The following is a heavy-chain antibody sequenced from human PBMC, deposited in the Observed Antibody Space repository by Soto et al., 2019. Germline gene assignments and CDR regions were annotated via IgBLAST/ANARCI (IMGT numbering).Heavy chain of an antibody. CDR2: IIPIFGTA. Sequence: GASVKVSCKASGGTFSSYAISWVRQAPGQGLEWMGGIIPIFGTANYAQKFQGRVTITADESTSTAYMELSSLRSEDTAVYYCARVLGFLEWSPTRYYYYYGMDVWGQGTPVTVSS. V-gene: IGHV1-69*13. J-gene: IGHJ6*02. D-gene: IGHD3-3*01. CDR3: ARVLGFLEWSPTRYYYYYGMDV. CDR1: GGTFSSYA.